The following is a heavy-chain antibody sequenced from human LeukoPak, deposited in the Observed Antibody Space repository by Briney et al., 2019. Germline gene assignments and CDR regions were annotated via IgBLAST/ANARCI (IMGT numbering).Heavy chain of an antibody. CDR1: GGSISSGSYY. J-gene: IGHJ3*02. D-gene: IGHD5-18*01. V-gene: IGHV4-61*02. Sequence: ASETLSLTCTVSGGSISSGSYYWSWIRQPAGKGLEWIGRIYTSGSTNYNPSLKSRVTISVDTSKNQFSLKLSSVTAADTAVYYCATSGYSYGPDAFDIWGQGTMVTVSS. CDR2: IYTSGST. CDR3: ATSGYSYGPDAFDI.